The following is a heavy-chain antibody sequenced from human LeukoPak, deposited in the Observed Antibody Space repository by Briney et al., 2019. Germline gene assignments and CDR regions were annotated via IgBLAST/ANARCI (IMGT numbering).Heavy chain of an antibody. J-gene: IGHJ5*02. CDR2: ISADNGNT. D-gene: IGHD3-10*01. Sequence: ASVKVSCKASGYTFTSYAISWVRQAPGQGLEWMGWISADNGNTDYAQRFQGRVTMTTDTSTSTAYMELSSLRSEDTAVYYCARDRSSYYGSGTPNWFDPWGQGTLVTVSS. CDR3: ARDRSSYYGSGTPNWFDP. CDR1: GYTFTSYA. V-gene: IGHV1-18*01.